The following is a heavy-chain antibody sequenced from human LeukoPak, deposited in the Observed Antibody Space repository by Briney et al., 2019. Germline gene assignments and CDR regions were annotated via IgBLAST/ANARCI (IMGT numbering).Heavy chain of an antibody. D-gene: IGHD3-9*01. J-gene: IGHJ4*02. CDR1: GFTFSSYG. Sequence: PGGSLRLSCAASGFTFSSYGMHWVRQAPGKGLEWVAVISYDGNNKYYADSVKGRFTISRDNSKNTLYLQMNSLRAEDTAVYYCARGEADILTGYYTPFDYWGQGTLVTVSS. V-gene: IGHV3-30*03. CDR3: ARGEADILTGYYTPFDY. CDR2: ISYDGNNK.